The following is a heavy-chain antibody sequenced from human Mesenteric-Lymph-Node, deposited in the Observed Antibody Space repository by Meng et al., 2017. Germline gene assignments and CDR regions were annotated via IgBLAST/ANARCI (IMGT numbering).Heavy chain of an antibody. CDR1: GATFTTYY. J-gene: IGHJ5*02. CDR3: ARDGCRTATCSAGGNWFDP. CDR2: INPSSGGT. V-gene: IGHV1-46*03. D-gene: IGHD2-2*01. Sequence: QVQLVQSGAEVKTPGASVKVSCKASGATFTTYYMHWVRQAPGQGLEWMGIINPSSGGTTYAQKFRGRVTMTRDTSTSTVYMELSSLRSDDTAVYFCARDGCRTATCSAGGNWFDPWGQGTLVTVSS.